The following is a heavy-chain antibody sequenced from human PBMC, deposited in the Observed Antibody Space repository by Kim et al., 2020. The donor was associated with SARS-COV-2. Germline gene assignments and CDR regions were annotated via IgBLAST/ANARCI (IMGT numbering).Heavy chain of an antibody. CDR2: IYYSGST. J-gene: IGHJ5*02. CDR3: ARDSHVAFGSAFDP. CDR1: GGSISSGGYY. D-gene: IGHD3-3*02. Sequence: SETLSLTCTVSGGSISSGGYYWNWIRQHPGKGLEWIGYIYYSGSTSYNPSLKSRVTISVDTSKNQFSLKLSSVTAADTAVYYCARDSHVAFGSAFDPWGQGILVTVSS. V-gene: IGHV4-31*03.